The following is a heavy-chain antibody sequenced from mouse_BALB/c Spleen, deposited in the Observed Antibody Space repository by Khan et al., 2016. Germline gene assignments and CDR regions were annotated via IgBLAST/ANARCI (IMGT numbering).Heavy chain of an antibody. D-gene: IGHD2-4*01. CDR2: IRSKSNYYAT. CDR1: GFTFNTYA. J-gene: IGHJ3*01. Sequence: EVQLVESGGGLVQPKGSLKLSCAASGFTFNTYAMNWVRQAPGKGLEWIARIRSKSNYYATYYADSVKDRFTISRDDSQSMLYLQMNNLKTEDTAIYYCVTPTVITSFGYWGQGTLVTVSA. V-gene: IGHV10-1*02. CDR3: VTPTVITSFGY.